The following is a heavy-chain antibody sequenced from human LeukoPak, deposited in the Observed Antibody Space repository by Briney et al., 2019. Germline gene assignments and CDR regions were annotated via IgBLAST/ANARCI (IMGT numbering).Heavy chain of an antibody. CDR2: ISGSGGNT. V-gene: IGHV3-23*01. D-gene: IGHD3-10*01. Sequence: PGGSLRLSCAASGFTFSSYAMSWVRQAPGEGLEWVSAISGSGGNTYYADSVKGRFTISRDNSKNTLCLQMNSLIAEDTGVYYCANLSPSQAGNYYNGDYWGQGTLVTVSS. CDR3: ANLSPSQAGNYYNGDY. J-gene: IGHJ4*02. CDR1: GFTFSSYA.